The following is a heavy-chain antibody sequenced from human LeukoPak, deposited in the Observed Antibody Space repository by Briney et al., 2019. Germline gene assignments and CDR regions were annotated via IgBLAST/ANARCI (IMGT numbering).Heavy chain of an antibody. CDR2: IYYSGST. CDR1: SGSISSSSYY. CDR3: ARGPYSSGWYYKYYFDY. Sequence: SETLSLTCTVSSGSISSSSYYWGWIRQPPGKGLEWIGSIYYSGSTYYNPSLKSRVTISVDTSKNQFSLKLSSVTAADTAVYYCARGPYSSGWYYKYYFDYWGQGTLVTVSS. V-gene: IGHV4-39*01. D-gene: IGHD6-19*01. J-gene: IGHJ4*02.